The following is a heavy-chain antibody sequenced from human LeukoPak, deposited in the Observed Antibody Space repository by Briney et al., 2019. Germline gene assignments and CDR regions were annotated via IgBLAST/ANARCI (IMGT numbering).Heavy chain of an antibody. CDR3: ARDAIAAAAGGFYYYYYMDV. D-gene: IGHD6-13*01. V-gene: IGHV4-61*02. CDR2: IYTSGST. Sequence: SETLSLTCTVSGGSISSGSYYWSWIRQPAGKGLEWIGRIYTSGSTNYNPSLKSRVTISVDTSKNQFSLMLSSVTAADTAVYYCARDAIAAAAGGFYYYYYMDVWGKGTTVTVSS. J-gene: IGHJ6*03. CDR1: GGSISSGSYY.